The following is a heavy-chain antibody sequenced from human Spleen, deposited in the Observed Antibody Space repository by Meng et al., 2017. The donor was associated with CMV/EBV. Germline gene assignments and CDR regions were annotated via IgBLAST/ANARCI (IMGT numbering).Heavy chain of an antibody. D-gene: IGHD3-22*01. V-gene: IGHV1-2*02. Sequence: SGYTFTDYYIHWVRLAPGQGLEWMGWINPNSGDTNYAQKFRGRVTVTRDTSISTAYMELSSLRSDDTAIYYCAKPTYDSSDFDYFESWGQGALVTVSS. J-gene: IGHJ4*02. CDR1: GYTFTDYY. CDR2: INPNSGDT. CDR3: AKPTYDSSDFDYFES.